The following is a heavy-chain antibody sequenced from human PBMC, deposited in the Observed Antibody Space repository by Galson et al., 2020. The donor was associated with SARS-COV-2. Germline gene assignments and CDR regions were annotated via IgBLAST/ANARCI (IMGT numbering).Heavy chain of an antibody. CDR3: AREAVLAAFRLFDY. D-gene: IGHD6-6*01. V-gene: IGHV3-21*01. Sequence: GGSLRLSCAASGFTFSSYSMNWVRQAPGKGLEWVSSISSSSSYIYYADSVKGRFTISRDNAKNSLYLQMNSLRAEDTAVYYCAREAVLAAFRLFDYWGQGTLVTVSS. CDR2: ISSSSSYI. J-gene: IGHJ4*02. CDR1: GFTFSSYS.